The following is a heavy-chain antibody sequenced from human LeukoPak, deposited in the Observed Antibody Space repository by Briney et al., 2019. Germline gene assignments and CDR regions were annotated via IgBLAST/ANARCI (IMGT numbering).Heavy chain of an antibody. CDR1: GFTFSSYA. J-gene: IGHJ4*02. D-gene: IGHD4-23*01. Sequence: GGSLRLSCAASGFTFSSYAMSWVRRAPGKGLEWVSAISGSGGSTYYADSVKGRFTISRDNSKNTLYLQMNSLRAEDTAVYYCAKDLGADYGGNSGNDYWGQGTLVTVSS. CDR2: ISGSGGST. V-gene: IGHV3-23*01. CDR3: AKDLGADYGGNSGNDY.